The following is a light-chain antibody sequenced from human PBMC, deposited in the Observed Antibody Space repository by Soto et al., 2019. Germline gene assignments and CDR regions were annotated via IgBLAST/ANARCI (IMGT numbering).Light chain of an antibody. Sequence: DIQMTQSPSTLSASVGDRVTITCRASQSISSWLAWYQQKPGKAPNLLIYDASSLESGVPSRFSGSGSGTEFTLTISSLQPDDFATYYCQQYNTEWTFGHGTKVDIK. CDR2: DAS. J-gene: IGKJ1*01. V-gene: IGKV1-5*01. CDR3: QQYNTEWT. CDR1: QSISSW.